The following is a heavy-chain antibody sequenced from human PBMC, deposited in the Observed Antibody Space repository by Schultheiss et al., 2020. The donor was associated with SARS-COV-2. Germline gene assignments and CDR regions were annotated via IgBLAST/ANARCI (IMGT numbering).Heavy chain of an antibody. CDR3: ARDLRIAAADYYGMDV. D-gene: IGHD6-13*01. CDR1: GYTFTSYD. CDR2: MNPNSGNT. J-gene: IGHJ6*02. Sequence: ASVKVSCKASGYTFTSYDINWVRQATGQGLELVGWMNPNSGNTGYAQKFQGRVTMTRDTSISTAYMELSRLRSDDTAVYYCARDLRIAAADYYGMDVWGQGTTVTVSS. V-gene: IGHV1-8*01.